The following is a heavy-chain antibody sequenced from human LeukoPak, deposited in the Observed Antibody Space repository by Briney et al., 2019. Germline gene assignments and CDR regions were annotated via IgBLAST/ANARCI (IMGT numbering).Heavy chain of an antibody. CDR1: GGSFSGHY. V-gene: IGHV4-34*01. CDR2: INHSGST. J-gene: IGHJ4*02. CDR3: ARRGYSYGYYFDY. D-gene: IGHD5-18*01. Sequence: SETLSLTCAVYGGSFSGHYWSWIRQPPGKGLEWIGEINHSGSTNYNPSLKSRVTISVDTSKNQFSLKLSSVTAADTAVYYCARRGYSYGYYFDYWGQGTLVTVSS.